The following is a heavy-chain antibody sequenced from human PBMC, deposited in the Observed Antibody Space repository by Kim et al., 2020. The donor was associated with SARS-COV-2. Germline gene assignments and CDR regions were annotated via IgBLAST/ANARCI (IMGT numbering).Heavy chain of an antibody. Sequence: ASVKVSCKASGYTFTSYAIHWVRQAPGQRLEWMGWINAGNGNTKYSQNFQGRVTITRDTSASTAYMELNSLRSEVTAVYYCARVPSYSGSYGFWGQGTLVTVSS. D-gene: IGHD1-26*01. CDR3: ARVPSYSGSYGF. CDR1: GYTFTSYA. CDR2: INAGNGNT. V-gene: IGHV1-3*01. J-gene: IGHJ4*02.